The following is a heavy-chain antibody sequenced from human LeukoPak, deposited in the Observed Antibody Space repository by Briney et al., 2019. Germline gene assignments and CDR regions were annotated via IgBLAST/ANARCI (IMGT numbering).Heavy chain of an antibody. CDR3: ARAPTWIQLWLPY. D-gene: IGHD5-18*01. CDR2: ISSSSSTI. J-gene: IGHJ4*02. CDR1: GYSISSDYY. V-gene: IGHV3-11*04. Sequence: LSLTCTVSGYSISSDYYWGWIRQPPGKGLEWVSYISSSSSTIYYADSVKGRFTISRDNAKNSLYLQMNSLRAEDTAVYYCARAPTWIQLWLPYWGQGTLVTVSS.